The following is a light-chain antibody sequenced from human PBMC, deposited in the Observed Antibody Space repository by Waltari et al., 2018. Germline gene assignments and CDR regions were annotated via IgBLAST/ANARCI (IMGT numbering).Light chain of an antibody. Sequence: DIQMTQSPSTLSPSVGDSVTITCRASQSIAIWLAWYQQKPGKAPNRLIYEASNLGSGVPSRFSGSGSGTQFTLTISSLQPDDFATYYCQQYKTYPWTFGQGTKVEIK. V-gene: IGKV1-5*03. CDR3: QQYKTYPWT. CDR2: EAS. CDR1: QSIAIW. J-gene: IGKJ1*01.